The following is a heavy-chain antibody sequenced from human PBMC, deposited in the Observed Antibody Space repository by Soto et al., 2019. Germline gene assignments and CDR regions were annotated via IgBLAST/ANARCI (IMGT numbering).Heavy chain of an antibody. CDR1: GYTFTSYD. CDR3: ARGPYGDYEYYYGLAV. CDR2: MNPNSGNT. Sequence: QVHLVQSGAEVKKPGASVKVSCKASGYTFTSYDINWVRQATGQGLEWMGWMNPNSGNTGYAQKFQGRVTMTRNTSISTAYMELSSLRSEDTAVYYCARGPYGDYEYYYGLAVWGQGTTVTVSS. J-gene: IGHJ6*02. V-gene: IGHV1-8*01. D-gene: IGHD4-17*01.